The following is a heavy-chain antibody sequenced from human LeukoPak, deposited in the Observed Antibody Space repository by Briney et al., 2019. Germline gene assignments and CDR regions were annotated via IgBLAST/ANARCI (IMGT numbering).Heavy chain of an antibody. CDR1: GFTFSSYA. Sequence: GGSLRLSCAASGFTFSSYAMSWVRQAPGKGLEWVALIKQDGSVIHYVDSVKGRFTISRDNAKNSLSLQMNSLRADDTAVYYCAGDEGWTFDIGGQGTEVTVSS. J-gene: IGHJ3*02. D-gene: IGHD5-24*01. V-gene: IGHV3-7*01. CDR3: AGDEGWTFDI. CDR2: IKQDGSVI.